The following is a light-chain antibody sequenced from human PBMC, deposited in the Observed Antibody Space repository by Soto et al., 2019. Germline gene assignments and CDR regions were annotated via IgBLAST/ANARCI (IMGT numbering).Light chain of an antibody. CDR3: QHYSSYSEA. J-gene: IGKJ1*01. V-gene: IGKV1-5*03. CDR1: QTISSW. Sequence: DIQMTQPPSTLSGSVGDRVTITCRASQTISSWLAWYQQKPGKAPKLLIYKASTLKSGVPSRFSGSGSGTEFTLTISSLQPDDFATYYCQHYSSYSEAFGQGTKVELK. CDR2: KAS.